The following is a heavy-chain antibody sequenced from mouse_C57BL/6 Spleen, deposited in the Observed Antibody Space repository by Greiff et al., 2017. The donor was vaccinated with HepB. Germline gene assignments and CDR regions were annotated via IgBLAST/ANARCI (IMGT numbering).Heavy chain of an antibody. CDR1: GYAFSSSW. J-gene: IGHJ3*01. Sequence: VKLMESGPELVKPGASVKISCKASGYAFSSSWMNWVKQRPGKGLEWIGRIYPGDGDTNYNGKFKGKATLTADKSSSTAYMQLSSLTSEDSAVYFCARGAQATPYWGQGTLVTVSA. CDR3: ARGAQATPY. V-gene: IGHV1-82*01. CDR2: IYPGDGDT. D-gene: IGHD3-2*02.